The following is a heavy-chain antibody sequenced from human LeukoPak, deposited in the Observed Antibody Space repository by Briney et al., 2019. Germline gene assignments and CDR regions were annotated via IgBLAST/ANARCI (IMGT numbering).Heavy chain of an antibody. V-gene: IGHV1-8*02. Sequence: GASVKVSCKASGYTFTSYDINWVRQASGQGLEWMGWMNPNSGNTGYAQKFQGRVTITRNTSINTAYMELSSLRSEDTAVYYCARAYALGRFYDILTGYLIDYWGQGILVTVSS. D-gene: IGHD3-9*01. CDR3: ARAYALGRFYDILTGYLIDY. CDR2: MNPNSGNT. CDR1: GYTFTSYD. J-gene: IGHJ4*02.